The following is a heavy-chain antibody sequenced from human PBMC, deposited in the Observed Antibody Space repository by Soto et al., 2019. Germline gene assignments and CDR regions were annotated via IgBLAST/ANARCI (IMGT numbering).Heavy chain of an antibody. J-gene: IGHJ4*02. CDR3: SKDGLFLEVPPASLSY. CDR2: ISCSDDGT. Sequence: PGGSLRLSCAASGFTFSTYAMNWVRQAPGKGLEWVSGISCSDDGTYYADSVKGRFTISRDNSRSTLYLQMNSLRAEDTAIYYCSKDGLFLEVPPASLSYWGRGT. V-gene: IGHV3-23*01. CDR1: GFTFSTYA. D-gene: IGHD2-2*01.